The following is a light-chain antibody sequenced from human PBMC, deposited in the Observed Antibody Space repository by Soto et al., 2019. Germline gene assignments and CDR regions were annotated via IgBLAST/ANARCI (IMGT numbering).Light chain of an antibody. CDR2: SNN. CDR1: RSNIGSNT. CDR3: AAWDDSLNGSYV. V-gene: IGLV1-44*01. J-gene: IGLJ1*01. Sequence: QSVLTQPPSTSGTPGQRVTLSCSGSRSNIGSNTVTWYQQLPGTAPKLLIYSNNQRPSGVPDRFSGSKSGTPASLAISGLQSEDEADYYCAAWDDSLNGSYVFXTGTKVTVL.